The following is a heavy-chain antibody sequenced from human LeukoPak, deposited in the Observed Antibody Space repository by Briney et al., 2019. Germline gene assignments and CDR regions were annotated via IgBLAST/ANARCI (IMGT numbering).Heavy chain of an antibody. CDR3: ARVHLDGVTTGWFDP. D-gene: IGHD4-17*01. Sequence: SETLSLTCTVSGYSISSGYYWGWIRQPPGKGLEWIGSFYHSGSPYYNPSLKSRVTISVDTSKNQFSLKLSSVTAADTAVYYCARVHLDGVTTGWFDPWGQGTLVTVSS. CDR2: FYHSGSP. CDR1: GYSISSGYY. V-gene: IGHV4-38-2*02. J-gene: IGHJ5*02.